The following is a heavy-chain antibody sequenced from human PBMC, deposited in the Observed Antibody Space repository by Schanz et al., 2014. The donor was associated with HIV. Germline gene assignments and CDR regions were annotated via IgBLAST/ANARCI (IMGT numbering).Heavy chain of an antibody. V-gene: IGHV3-33*01. CDR1: GFTFSRYR. J-gene: IGHJ6*02. CDR3: ASTEFPYSSSSDYYYGMDV. Sequence: QMQLVESGGGLVKPGGSLRLSCEGSGFTFSRYRMDWVRQAPGKGLEWVAVIWYDGSNRDYADSVKGRFTISRDNPKNRLYLQMNSLRAGDTAVYYCASTEFPYSSSSDYYYGMDVWGQGTTVTVSS. D-gene: IGHD6-6*01. CDR2: IWYDGSNR.